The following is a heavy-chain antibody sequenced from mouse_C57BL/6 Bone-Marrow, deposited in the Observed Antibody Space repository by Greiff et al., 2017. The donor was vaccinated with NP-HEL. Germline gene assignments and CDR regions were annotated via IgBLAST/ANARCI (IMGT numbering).Heavy chain of an antibody. CDR2: IDPSDSYT. CDR3: ARGNYYSMDY. CDR1: GYTFTSYW. V-gene: IGHV1-50*01. J-gene: IGHJ4*01. D-gene: IGHD2-1*01. Sequence: QVQLQQPGAELVKPGASVKLSCKASGYTFTSYWMQWVKQRPGQGLEWIGEIDPSDSYTTSNQKFKGKATLTVDTSSSTAYMQLSSLTSEDSAVYYCARGNYYSMDYWGQGTSVTVSS.